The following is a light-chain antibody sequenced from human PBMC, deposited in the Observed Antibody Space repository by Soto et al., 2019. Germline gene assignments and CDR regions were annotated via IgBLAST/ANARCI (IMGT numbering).Light chain of an antibody. V-gene: IGLV2-14*01. CDR3: SSWTSSTTQV. CDR2: EVN. Sequence: QSVLTQPASVSGSPGQSITISCTGTSSDVGGYNFVSWYQQHPGKAPKLMIYEVNNRPSGVSNRFSGSKSGNTASLTISGLQAEEEADYYCSSWTSSTTQVLGGGTKLTVL. CDR1: SSDVGGYNF. J-gene: IGLJ3*02.